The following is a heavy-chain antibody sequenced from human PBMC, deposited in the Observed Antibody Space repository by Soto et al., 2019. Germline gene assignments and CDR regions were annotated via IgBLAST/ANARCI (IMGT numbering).Heavy chain of an antibody. J-gene: IGHJ5*02. D-gene: IGHD3-10*01. Sequence: SETLSLTCTVSGGSISSGDYYWSWIRQPPGKGLEWIGYIYYSGSTYYNPSLKSRVTISVDTSKNQFSLKLSSVTAADTAVYYCARGGNYYGSVSYNWFDPWGQGTLVTVSS. V-gene: IGHV4-30-4*01. CDR3: ARGGNYYGSVSYNWFDP. CDR1: GGSISSGDYY. CDR2: IYYSGST.